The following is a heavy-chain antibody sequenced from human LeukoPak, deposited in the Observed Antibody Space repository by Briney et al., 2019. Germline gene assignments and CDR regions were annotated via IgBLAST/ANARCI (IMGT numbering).Heavy chain of an antibody. Sequence: GESLKISCKGSENNFVNHWIGWVRQRPGKGLEWMGIIYPSDSDTRYNLSFQGHVAFSADKSINTAYLQWSSLEASDTAIYYCARRNDYGDPFDYWGQGTLVTVSS. CDR3: ARRNDYGDPFDY. CDR2: IYPSDSDT. D-gene: IGHD4/OR15-4a*01. V-gene: IGHV5-51*01. CDR1: ENNFVNHW. J-gene: IGHJ4*02.